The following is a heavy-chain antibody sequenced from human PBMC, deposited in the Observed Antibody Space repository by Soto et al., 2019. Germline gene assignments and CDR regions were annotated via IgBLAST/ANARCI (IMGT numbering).Heavy chain of an antibody. CDR1: GGSISSGDYY. J-gene: IGHJ4*02. CDR2: IYYSGST. V-gene: IGHV4-30-4*01. D-gene: IGHD3-22*01. CDR3: ARGSYYYDSSGYYHY. Sequence: QVQLQESGPGLVKPSQTLSLTCTVSGGSISSGDYYWSWIRQPPGKGLEWIGYIYYSGSTYYNPSLKSRVTISVDTFKNQFSLKLSSVTAADTAVYYCARGSYYYDSSGYYHYWCQGTLVTVSS.